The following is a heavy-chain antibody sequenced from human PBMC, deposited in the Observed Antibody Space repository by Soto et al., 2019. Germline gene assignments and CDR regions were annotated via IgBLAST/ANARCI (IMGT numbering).Heavy chain of an antibody. CDR3: ARGVAVAGTFDWFDP. J-gene: IGHJ5*02. D-gene: IGHD6-19*01. V-gene: IGHV3-7*01. Sequence: PGGSLRLSCAASGFTFSSYWMSWVRQAPGKGLEWVANIKQDGSEKYYVDSVKGRFTISRDNAKNSLYLQMNSLGAEDTAVYYCARGVAVAGTFDWFDPWGQGTLVTVSS. CDR2: IKQDGSEK. CDR1: GFTFSSYW.